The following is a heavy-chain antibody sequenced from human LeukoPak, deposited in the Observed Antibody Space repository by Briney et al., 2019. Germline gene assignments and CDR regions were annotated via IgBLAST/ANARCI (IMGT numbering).Heavy chain of an antibody. CDR3: ARVMSAAGKRPTDY. D-gene: IGHD6-13*01. CDR2: ISGSGGTA. V-gene: IGHV3-23*01. J-gene: IGHJ4*02. Sequence: PGGSLRLSCAASGFTFSIYAMSWVRQAPGKGLEWVSAISGSGGTAYYADSVKGRFTISRDKSMNTLYLQMNSLRTDDTAVYYCARVMSAAGKRPTDYWGQGTLVTVSS. CDR1: GFTFSIYA.